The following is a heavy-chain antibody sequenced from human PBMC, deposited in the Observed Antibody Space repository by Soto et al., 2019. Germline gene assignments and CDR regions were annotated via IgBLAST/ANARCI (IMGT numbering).Heavy chain of an antibody. Sequence: SVKVSCKASGFTFTSSAVQWVRQARGQRLEWIGWIVVGSCNTNYAQKFQERVTITRDMSTSTAYMELSSLRSEDTAVYYCAAALGVGASFWFDPWGQGTLVTVSS. CDR1: GFTFTSSA. V-gene: IGHV1-58*01. J-gene: IGHJ5*02. D-gene: IGHD1-26*01. CDR3: AAALGVGASFWFDP. CDR2: IVVGSCNT.